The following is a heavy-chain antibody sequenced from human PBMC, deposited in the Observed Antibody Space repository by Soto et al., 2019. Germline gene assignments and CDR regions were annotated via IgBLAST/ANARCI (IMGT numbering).Heavy chain of an antibody. CDR3: AREYSNSPEAFDY. J-gene: IGHJ4*02. D-gene: IGHD6-6*01. CDR2: IYYTGST. Sequence: PSETLSLTCTVSGGSVNSDFYYWSWIRQPPGKGLEWIGYIYYTGSTNYNPSLKSRVTISLDTSRNQSSLKLSAVTAADTAVFYCAREYSNSPEAFDYWGQGALVTVSS. V-gene: IGHV4-61*01. CDR1: GGSVNSDFYY.